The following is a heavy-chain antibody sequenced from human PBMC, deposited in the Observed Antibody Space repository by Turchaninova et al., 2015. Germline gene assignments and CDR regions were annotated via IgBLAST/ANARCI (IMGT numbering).Heavy chain of an antibody. Sequence: QVQLQESGPGLVKPSATLTHTCAVSGYTISNGYYWGWIRPPPGKGLEGIAIIHHNGRTYYNPSLKSRVTISVDTSKDQFSLKLSSVTAADTAVYYCARHREVDNWLDPWGQGTLVTVSS. CDR3: ARHREVDNWLDP. D-gene: IGHD5-24*01. CDR1: GYTISNGYY. J-gene: IGHJ5*02. V-gene: IGHV4-38-2*01. CDR2: IHHNGRT.